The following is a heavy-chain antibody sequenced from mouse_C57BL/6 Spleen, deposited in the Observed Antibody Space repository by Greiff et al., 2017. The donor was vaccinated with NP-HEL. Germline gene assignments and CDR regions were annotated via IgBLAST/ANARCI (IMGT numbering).Heavy chain of an antibody. Sequence: VQLQQSGAELARPGASVKLSCKASGYTFTSYGISWVKQRTGQGLEWIGEIYPRSGNTYYNEKFKGKATLTADKSSSTAYMELRSLKSEDSAVYFCARSGYIGYWYFDVWGTGTTVTVSS. CDR1: GYTFTSYG. CDR2: IYPRSGNT. V-gene: IGHV1-81*01. D-gene: IGHD1-3*01. CDR3: ARSGYIGYWYFDV. J-gene: IGHJ1*03.